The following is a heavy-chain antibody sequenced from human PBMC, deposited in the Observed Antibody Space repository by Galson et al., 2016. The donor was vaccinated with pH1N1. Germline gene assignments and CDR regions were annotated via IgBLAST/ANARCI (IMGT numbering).Heavy chain of an antibody. CDR2: IFLGDSDT. J-gene: IGHJ4*02. V-gene: IGHV5-51*03. CDR3: AGRRGGLYYFDY. CDR1: GYSFTNYW. Sequence: QSGAEVKKPGESLKISCEVSGYSFTNYWIGWARQMPGRGLEWMGIIFLGDSDTRYSPSFQGQVTISADKFITTAYLQWSSLKASDTAIYYCAGRRGGLYYFDYWGQGSLVTVSS. D-gene: IGHD2-15*01.